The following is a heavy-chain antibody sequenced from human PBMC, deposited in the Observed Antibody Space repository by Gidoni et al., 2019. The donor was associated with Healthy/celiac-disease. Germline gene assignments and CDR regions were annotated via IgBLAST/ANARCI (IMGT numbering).Heavy chain of an antibody. J-gene: IGHJ5*02. CDR1: GGSISSSSYY. CDR3: ARYCSSTSCYGWFDP. V-gene: IGHV4-39*01. D-gene: IGHD2-2*01. Sequence: QLQLQESGPGLVKPSETLSLTCTVSGGSISSSSYYWGWIRQPPGKGLEWIGGIYYCGSNYYNPSLKSRVTISVDTSKNQFSLKLSSVTAADTAVYYCARYCSSTSCYGWFDPWGQGTLVTVSS. CDR2: IYYCGSN.